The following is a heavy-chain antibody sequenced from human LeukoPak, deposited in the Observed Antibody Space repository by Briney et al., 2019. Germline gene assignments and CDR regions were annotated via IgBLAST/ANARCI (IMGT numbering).Heavy chain of an antibody. D-gene: IGHD5-12*01. CDR3: AKGWIARLDY. CDR1: GFTFSSYG. CDR2: MSYDGSNK. V-gene: IGHV3-30*18. Sequence: GGSLRLSCAASGFTFSSYGMHWVRQAPGKGLEWVAVMSYDGSNKYYADSVKGRFTISRDNSKNTLYLQMNSLRAEDTAVYYCAKGWIARLDYWGQGTLVTVSS. J-gene: IGHJ4*02.